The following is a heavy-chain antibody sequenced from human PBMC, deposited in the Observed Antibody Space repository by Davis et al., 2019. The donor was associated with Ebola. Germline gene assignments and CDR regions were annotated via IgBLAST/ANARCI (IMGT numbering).Heavy chain of an antibody. J-gene: IGHJ6*02. Sequence: PAGSLRLSCTASGFRFSEYGMYWFRQAPGKGLEWLAYIGGFSDHINYEDSLEGRFTISRDNAKDSLFLNMKGLRQDDTAVYYCARRIKGDGRGGVDVWGQGTSVTVSS. CDR1: GFRFSEYG. D-gene: IGHD3-10*02. V-gene: IGHV3-48*02. CDR2: IGGFSDHI. CDR3: ARRIKGDGRGGVDV.